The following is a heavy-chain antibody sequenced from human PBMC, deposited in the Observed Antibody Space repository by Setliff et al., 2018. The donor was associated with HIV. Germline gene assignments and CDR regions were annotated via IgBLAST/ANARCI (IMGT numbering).Heavy chain of an antibody. V-gene: IGHV3-30*01. CDR3: VRKAEVGTTTHFDY. J-gene: IGHJ4*02. CDR1: GFTLSTFA. Sequence: GGSLRLSCVASGFTLSTFAMHWVRQAPGKGLEWVSVVSYDGSRTHYADSVKGRFTISRDNSKNTVHLQVNSLRPGDTAVYYCVRKAEVGTTTHFDYWGQGTLVTVSS. D-gene: IGHD1-26*01. CDR2: VSYDGSRT.